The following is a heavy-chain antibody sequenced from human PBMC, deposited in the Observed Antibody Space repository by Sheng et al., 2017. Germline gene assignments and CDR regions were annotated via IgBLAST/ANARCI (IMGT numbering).Heavy chain of an antibody. D-gene: IGHD3-22*01. CDR3: ASSYYYDSSGYYFDV. Sequence: QVQLQQWGAGLLKPSETLSLTCAVYGGSFSGYYWSWIRQPPGKGLEWIGEINHSGSTNYNPSLKSRVTISVDTSKNQFSLKLSSVTAADTAVYYCASSYYYDSSGYYFDVWGQGTTVTVSS. CDR2: INHSGST. V-gene: IGHV4-34*01. CDR1: GGSFSGYY. J-gene: IGHJ6*02.